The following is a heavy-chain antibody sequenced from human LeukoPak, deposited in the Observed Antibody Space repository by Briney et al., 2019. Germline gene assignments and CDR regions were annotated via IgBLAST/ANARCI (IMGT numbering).Heavy chain of an antibody. Sequence: ASVKVSCKTSGYTFTDFYIHWVRQAPGQGLEWMGWTNPNTGGTNYAQKFQGRVTMTRDTSISTAYMDLNSLRSDDTAVYYCARQSVAGGNPSFDYWGQGTLVTVSS. D-gene: IGHD6-19*01. CDR1: GYTFTDFY. J-gene: IGHJ4*02. CDR3: ARQSVAGGNPSFDY. CDR2: TNPNTGGT. V-gene: IGHV1-2*02.